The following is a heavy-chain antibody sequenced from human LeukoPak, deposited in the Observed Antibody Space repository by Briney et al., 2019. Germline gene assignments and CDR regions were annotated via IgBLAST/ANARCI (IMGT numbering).Heavy chain of an antibody. CDR3: AKYYYDGSGYSALGS. CDR1: GFTFSSYA. J-gene: IGHJ5*01. CDR2: IAYDGSYK. Sequence: PGGSLRLSCAASGFTFSSYAMRWVRQAPGTGLEWVTVIAYDGSYKYYADSVKGRFTISRDNSKNTLYLQMNRLRVEDTAVYFCAKYYYDGSGYSALGSWGQGTLVTVSS. D-gene: IGHD3-22*01. V-gene: IGHV3-30*04.